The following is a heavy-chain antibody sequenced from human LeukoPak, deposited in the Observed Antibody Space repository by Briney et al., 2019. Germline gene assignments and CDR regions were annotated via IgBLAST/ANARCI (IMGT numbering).Heavy chain of an antibody. CDR1: GYSFTTYW. V-gene: IGHV5-51*01. CDR3: ARHYDSEPDY. D-gene: IGHD3-10*01. Sequence: GESLKIFCKGSGYSFTTYWIAWVRQMPGKGLEWMGIIYPGDSDTRYSPSFQGQVTISADKSLRTAYLQWSSLETSDTAVYFCARHYDSEPDYWGQGTPVTVFS. CDR2: IYPGDSDT. J-gene: IGHJ4*02.